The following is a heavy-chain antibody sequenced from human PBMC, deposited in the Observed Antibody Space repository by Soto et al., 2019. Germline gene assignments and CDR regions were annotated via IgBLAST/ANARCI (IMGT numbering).Heavy chain of an antibody. CDR2: IYYSGST. CDR3: SRDQDDSSGYIGD. V-gene: IGHV4-31*03. CDR1: GGSISSGGYY. D-gene: IGHD3-22*01. Sequence: SETLSLTCTVSGGSISSGGYYWSWIRQHPGKGLEWIGYIYYSGSTYYNPSLKSRVTISVDTSKNQFSLKLSSVTAADTAVYYCSRDQDDSSGYIGDWGQGTLVNVSS. J-gene: IGHJ4*02.